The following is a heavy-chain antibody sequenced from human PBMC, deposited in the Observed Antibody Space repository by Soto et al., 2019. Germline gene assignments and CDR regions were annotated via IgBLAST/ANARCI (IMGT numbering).Heavy chain of an antibody. CDR2: IYPGDSDT. V-gene: IGHV5-51*01. D-gene: IGHD3-22*01. CDR1: GYRFASYW. Sequence: PGESLKISCKGSGYRFASYWIGWVRQMPGKGLEWVGIIYPGDSDTKYSPSFEGQVTISADKSISTAYLQWNSLRAEDTAVYYCAKCGYDSSGRLLRYFQHWGQGTLVTVSS. J-gene: IGHJ1*01. CDR3: AKCGYDSSGRLLRYFQH.